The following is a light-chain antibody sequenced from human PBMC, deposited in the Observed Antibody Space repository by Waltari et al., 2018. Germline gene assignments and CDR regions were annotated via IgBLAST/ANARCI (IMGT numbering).Light chain of an antibody. CDR2: SKH. CDR1: SSNVGSHT. CDR3: AAWDDILNGSVG. V-gene: IGLV1-44*01. Sequence: QSVLTPPPSASGTPGQRATISCSGSSSNVGSHTVNWYQLLPATAPKLLIYSKHQRPSGVPYRVSGSKSGASASLAMSGLQSYDEADYYCAAWDDILNGSVGFGGWTKLTVL. J-gene: IGLJ2*01.